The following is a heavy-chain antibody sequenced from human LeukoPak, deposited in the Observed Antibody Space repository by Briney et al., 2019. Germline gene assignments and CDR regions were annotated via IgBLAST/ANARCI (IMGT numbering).Heavy chain of an antibody. CDR3: ASSGSYRFDY. CDR2: ISSSRSTI. V-gene: IGHV3-48*01. CDR1: GFTFSSYT. J-gene: IGHJ4*02. D-gene: IGHD1-26*01. Sequence: GGSLRLSCAASGFTFSSYTMNWVRQAPGKGLEWISYISSSRSTIHYTDSVKGRFTISRDNAKDSLYLQMNSLRAEDTAVYYCASSGSYRFDYWGQGTLVTVSS.